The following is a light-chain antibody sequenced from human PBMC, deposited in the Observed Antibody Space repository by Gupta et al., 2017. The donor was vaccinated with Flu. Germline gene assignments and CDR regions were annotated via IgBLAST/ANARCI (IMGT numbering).Light chain of an antibody. CDR1: NLGSKV. V-gene: IGLV3-21*02. Sequence: SYVLTQPPSVSVAPGQTARTTCGGDNLGSKVLHWYQQRPGQAPVVVVYDDTDRPSGIPERFSGSSSVNTATLTIRRVEAGDEADYYCQVWDNNSDHVIFGGGTKLTVL. CDR3: QVWDNNSDHVI. J-gene: IGLJ2*01. CDR2: DDT.